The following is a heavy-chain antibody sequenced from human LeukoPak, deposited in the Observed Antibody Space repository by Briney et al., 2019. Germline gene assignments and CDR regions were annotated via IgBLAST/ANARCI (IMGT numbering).Heavy chain of an antibody. J-gene: IGHJ4*02. Sequence: GRSLRLSCAASGFTLSSYAMHWVRQAPGKGLEWVAVISYDGSNKYYADSVKGRFTISRDNSKNTLYLQMNSLRAEDTAVYYCARGIIAEYFDYWGQGTLVTVSS. D-gene: IGHD6-13*01. CDR1: GFTLSSYA. V-gene: IGHV3-30*04. CDR2: ISYDGSNK. CDR3: ARGIIAEYFDY.